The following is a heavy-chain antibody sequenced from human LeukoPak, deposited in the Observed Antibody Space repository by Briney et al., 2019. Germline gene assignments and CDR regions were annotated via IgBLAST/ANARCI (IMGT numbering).Heavy chain of an antibody. V-gene: IGHV3-7*01. Sequence: GGSLRLSCAASGFTFSRYWMSWMSWVRQAPGKGLEWVANIKQDGSEKYYVDSVKGRFTISRDNAKNSPYLQMNSLRAEDTAVYYCPRSSVTYGMDVWGQGTTVTVSS. CDR2: IKQDGSEK. J-gene: IGHJ6*02. D-gene: IGHD2-21*02. CDR1: GFTFSRYW. CDR3: PRSSVTYGMDV.